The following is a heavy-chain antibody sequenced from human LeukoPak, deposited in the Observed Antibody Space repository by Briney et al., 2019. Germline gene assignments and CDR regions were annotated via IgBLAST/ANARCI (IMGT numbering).Heavy chain of an antibody. J-gene: IGHJ4*02. CDR1: GYSFSTYW. CDR3: ARLHTGSGWYEGFDS. CDR2: IYPGDSDT. D-gene: IGHD6-19*01. V-gene: IGHV5-51*01. Sequence: GESLKISCKGSGYSFSTYWIGWVRQMPGKGLECMGIIYPGDSDTKYSPSFQGQVTISADKSISTAYLQWRSLKASDTAMYYCARLHTGSGWYEGFDSWGQGTLVTVSS.